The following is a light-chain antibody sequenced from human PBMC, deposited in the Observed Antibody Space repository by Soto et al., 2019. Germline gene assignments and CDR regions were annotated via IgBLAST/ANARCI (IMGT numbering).Light chain of an antibody. CDR1: SSDVGAYNY. CDR2: DVS. V-gene: IGLV2-14*01. J-gene: IGLJ3*02. CDR3: SSYTSSNTLV. Sequence: QPASVSGSPGQSITISCTGTSSDVGAYNYVSWYQQHPGKAPKLMIYDVSNRPSGVSNRFSGSKSGNTASLTISGLQAEDEADYYCSSYTSSNTLVFGGGTKVTVL.